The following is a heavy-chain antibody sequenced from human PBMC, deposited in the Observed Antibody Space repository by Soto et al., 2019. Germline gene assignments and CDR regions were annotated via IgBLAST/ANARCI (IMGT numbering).Heavy chain of an antibody. CDR2: ISYDGTNK. CDR1: GFTFSTYG. J-gene: IGHJ6*02. V-gene: IGHV3-30*18. Sequence: QVQLVESGGGEVQPGRSLTISCAASGFTFSTYGMHWVRQTPGKGLEWVAVISYDGTNKFYSDSVKGRFTIYRDNFKNPLTLQMNSPRADDTAVYSCAKDLQSYGDYDYYCYGMDVWRLGTRVTVSS. CDR3: AKDLQSYGDYDYYCYGMDV. D-gene: IGHD4-17*01.